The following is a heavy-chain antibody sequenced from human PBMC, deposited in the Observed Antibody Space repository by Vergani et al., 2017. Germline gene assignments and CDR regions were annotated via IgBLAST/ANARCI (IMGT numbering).Heavy chain of an antibody. Sequence: QVQLVQSGAEVKKPGSSVKVSCKASGGTFSSYAISWVRQAPGQGLEWMGGIIPIFGTANYAQKFQGGATITADESTSTAYMEMSSLRSEDTAVYYCAGTLNGGHDDVDIWGQGTPVTVSS. J-gene: IGHJ3*02. CDR1: GGTFSSYA. D-gene: IGHD3-10*01. CDR2: IIPIFGTA. V-gene: IGHV1-69*01. CDR3: AGTLNGGHDDVDI.